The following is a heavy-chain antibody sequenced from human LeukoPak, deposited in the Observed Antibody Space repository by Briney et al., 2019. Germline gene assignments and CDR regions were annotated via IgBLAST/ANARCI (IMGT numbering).Heavy chain of an antibody. V-gene: IGHV1-18*01. D-gene: IGHD6-19*01. Sequence: ASVKASCKASGYTFTNYGFSWVRQAPGQGLEWMGWISGYNGNTNYAQKLQGRVTMTTDTSTSTAYMELRSLRSDDTAVYYCARSFGIAVAGTRDYWGQGTLVTVSS. CDR1: GYTFTNYG. J-gene: IGHJ4*02. CDR2: ISGYNGNT. CDR3: ARSFGIAVAGTRDY.